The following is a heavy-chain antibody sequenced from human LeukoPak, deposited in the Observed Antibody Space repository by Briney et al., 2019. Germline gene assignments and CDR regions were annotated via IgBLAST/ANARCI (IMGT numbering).Heavy chain of an antibody. V-gene: IGHV4-59*01. Sequence: SETLSLTCTVSGGSISSYYWSWIRQPPGKGLEWIGYIYYSGSTNYNPSLKSRVTISIDTSKNQFSLKLSSVTAADTAVYYCAREGVPAATSDAFDIWGQGTMVTVSS. CDR1: GGSISSYY. CDR2: IYYSGST. J-gene: IGHJ3*02. CDR3: AREGVPAATSDAFDI. D-gene: IGHD2-2*01.